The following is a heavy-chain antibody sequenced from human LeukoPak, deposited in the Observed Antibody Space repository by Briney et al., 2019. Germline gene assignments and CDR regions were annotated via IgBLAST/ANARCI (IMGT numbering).Heavy chain of an antibody. CDR1: GFTFSSYG. CDR3: AKRGESYYYGSGSSYYYYYMDV. CDR2: ISGSGGST. J-gene: IGHJ6*03. D-gene: IGHD3-10*01. Sequence: PGGSLRLSCAASGFTFSSYGMHWVRQAPGKGLEWVSAISGSGGSTYYADSVKGRFTISRDNSKNTLYLQMNSLRAEDTAVYYCAKRGESYYYGSGSSYYYYYMDVWGKGTTVTISS. V-gene: IGHV3-23*01.